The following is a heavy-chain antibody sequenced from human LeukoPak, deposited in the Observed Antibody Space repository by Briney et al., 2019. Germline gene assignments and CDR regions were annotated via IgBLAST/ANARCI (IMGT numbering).Heavy chain of an antibody. D-gene: IGHD6-13*01. V-gene: IGHV4-59*08. CDR2: IYYSGST. J-gene: IGHJ4*02. Sequence: GSLRLSCVASGFTFSSYAMTWIRQPPGKGLEWIGYIYYSGSTNYNPSLKSRVTISVDTSKNQFSLKLSSVTAADTAVYYCARHSYSSSWYGYDYWGQGTLVTVSS. CDR1: GFTFSSYA. CDR3: ARHSYSSSWYGYDY.